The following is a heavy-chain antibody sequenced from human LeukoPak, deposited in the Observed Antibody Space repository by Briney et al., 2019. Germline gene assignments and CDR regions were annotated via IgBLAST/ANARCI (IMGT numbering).Heavy chain of an antibody. CDR3: ARVDDRGHYYDSSGPRKLFDY. CDR2: ISYDGSNK. J-gene: IGHJ4*02. CDR1: GFTFSSYA. V-gene: IGHV3-30*04. D-gene: IGHD3-22*01. Sequence: GGSLRLSCAASGFTFSSYATHWVRQAPGKGLEWVAVISYDGSNKYYADSVKGRFTISRDNSKNTLYLQMNSLRSEDTAVYYCARVDDRGHYYDSSGPRKLFDYWGQGTLVTVSS.